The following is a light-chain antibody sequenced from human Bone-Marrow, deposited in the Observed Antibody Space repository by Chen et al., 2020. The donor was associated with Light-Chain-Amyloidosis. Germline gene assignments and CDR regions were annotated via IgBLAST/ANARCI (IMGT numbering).Light chain of an antibody. J-gene: IGLJ2*01. CDR2: RDT. Sequence: SDELTQPPPVSVSPGQPARITCSGDDLPTQYAYWYQQKPGQAPVLVIHRDTERPSGISERFSGSSSGTTATLTISGVQAEDEADYHCQSADSSGTYEVIFGGGTKLTVL. CDR1: DLPTQY. V-gene: IGLV3-25*03. CDR3: QSADSSGTYEVI.